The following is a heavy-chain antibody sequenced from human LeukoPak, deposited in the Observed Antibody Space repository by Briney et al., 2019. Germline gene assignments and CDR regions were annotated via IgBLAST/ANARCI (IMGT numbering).Heavy chain of an antibody. D-gene: IGHD2-2*01. Sequence: PSETLSLTCAVYGGSFSGYYWSWIRQPPGKGLEWIGEINHSGSTNYNPSLKSRVTISVDTSKNQFSLKLSSVTAADTAVYYCARGRGSTSFHYYYYGMDVWGQGTLVTVSS. J-gene: IGHJ6*02. V-gene: IGHV4-34*01. CDR2: INHSGST. CDR3: ARGRGSTSFHYYYYGMDV. CDR1: GGSFSGYY.